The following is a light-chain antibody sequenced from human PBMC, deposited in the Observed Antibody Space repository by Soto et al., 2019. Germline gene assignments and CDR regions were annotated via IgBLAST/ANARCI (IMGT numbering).Light chain of an antibody. CDR1: QSVYSNY. J-gene: IGKJ3*01. Sequence: EIVLTQSPGTLSLSPGERATLSCRASQSVYSNYLAWYQQKPGQTPRLLIYGASSRATGIPDRFSGSGSGTDFILTISRLETEDFAVYYCQQYDTSPFTFGPGTKVDVK. CDR3: QQYDTSPFT. V-gene: IGKV3-20*01. CDR2: GAS.